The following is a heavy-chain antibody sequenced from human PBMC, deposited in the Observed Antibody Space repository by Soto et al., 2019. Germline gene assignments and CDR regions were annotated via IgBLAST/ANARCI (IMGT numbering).Heavy chain of an antibody. J-gene: IGHJ4*02. CDR2: IYWDDDK. CDR3: AHRGYVSGNWDQGYFDY. D-gene: IGHD3-3*01. V-gene: IGHV2-5*02. CDR1: GFSLTTSGVG. Sequence: QITLKESGPTRVKPTQTLTLTCTFSGFSLTTSGVGVGWIRETPGKALEWLAVIYWDDDKRYSPSLRSRLTTTKXXSXNXXVLTMANIDPVDTGTSFCAHRGYVSGNWDQGYFDYWGQGTLVTVSS.